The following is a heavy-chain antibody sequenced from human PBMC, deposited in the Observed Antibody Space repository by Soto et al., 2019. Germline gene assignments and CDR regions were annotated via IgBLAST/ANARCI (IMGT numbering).Heavy chain of an antibody. J-gene: IGHJ5*02. CDR2: INHSGST. V-gene: IGHV4-34*01. CDR3: ARANDFYIVATIQGGWFDP. D-gene: IGHD5-12*01. Sequence: SETLSLTCAVYGGSFSGYYWSWIRQPPGKGLEWIGEINHSGSTNYNPSLKSRVTISVDTSKNQFSLKLSSVTAADTAVYYCARANDFYIVATIQGGWFDPWGRGTLVTVSS. CDR1: GGSFSGYY.